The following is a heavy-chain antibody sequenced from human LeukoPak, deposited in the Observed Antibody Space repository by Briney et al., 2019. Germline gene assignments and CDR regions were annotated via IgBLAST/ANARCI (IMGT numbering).Heavy chain of an antibody. CDR1: GGSISSLY. J-gene: IGHJ4*02. CDR3: ARHRAYSSSSPFDY. V-gene: IGHV4-59*08. Sequence: SETLSLTCSVSGGSISSLYWSWIRQPPGERLEWIGLIYYTGSTNYNPSLKSRVTMFVDMSKNQFSLRLSSVTAADTAVHYCARHRAYSSSSPFDYWGQGTLVTVSS. D-gene: IGHD6-6*01. CDR2: IYYTGST.